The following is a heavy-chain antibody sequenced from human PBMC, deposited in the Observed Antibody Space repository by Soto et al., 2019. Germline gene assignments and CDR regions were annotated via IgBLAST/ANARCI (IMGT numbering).Heavy chain of an antibody. CDR1: GFTFTNAW. CDR2: IKSKSDGGTI. J-gene: IGHJ3*02. CDR3: TTGPNLRPLAAFDI. V-gene: IGHV3-15*01. Sequence: VQLVESGGGLVKPGGSLRLSCAASGFTFTNAWMTWVRQGPGKGLEWVGRIKSKSDGGTIDYAAPVKGRFTISRDDSINTLYLQVNSLKTEDTAVYYCTTGPNLRPLAAFDIWGQGTVVTVSS.